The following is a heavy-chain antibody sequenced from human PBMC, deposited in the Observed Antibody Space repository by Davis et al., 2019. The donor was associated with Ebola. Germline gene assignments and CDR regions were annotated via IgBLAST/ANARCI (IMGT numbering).Heavy chain of an antibody. J-gene: IGHJ5*02. CDR1: RVTLTSEW. V-gene: IGHV4-34*08. CDR3: ATSQDCSSTSCDNWFDP. Sequence: MPGGSLRLSCTDSRVTLTSEWMSWIRQPPGKGLEWIGEINHSGSTNYNPSLKSRVTITVDTSKNQFSLKLTSVTAADTAVYYCATSQDCSSTSCDNWFDPWGQGTLVTVSS. D-gene: IGHD2-2*01. CDR2: INHSGST.